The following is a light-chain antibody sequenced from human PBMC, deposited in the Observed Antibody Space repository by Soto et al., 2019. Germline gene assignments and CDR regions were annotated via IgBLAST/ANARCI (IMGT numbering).Light chain of an antibody. CDR1: SSDVGAYNY. CDR2: EVN. CDR3: SSYAGANKLV. Sequence: QSVLTQPPSASGSPGQSVTISCTGTSSDVGAYNYVSWYQQHPGKAPKLIIYEVNKRPSGVPDRFSGSKSGNTASLTVSGLQAEDEADYYCSSYAGANKLVFGGGTKVTVL. J-gene: IGLJ2*01. V-gene: IGLV2-8*01.